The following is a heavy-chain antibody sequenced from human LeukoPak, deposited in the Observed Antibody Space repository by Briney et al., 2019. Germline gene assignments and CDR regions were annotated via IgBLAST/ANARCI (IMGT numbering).Heavy chain of an antibody. CDR2: IYTSGST. CDR3: ARGRYCSGGSCYSDWFDP. D-gene: IGHD2-15*01. Sequence: SGTLSLTCTVSGGSISSYYWSWIRQPAGKGLEWIGRIYTSGSTNYNPSLKSRVTMSVDTSKNQFSLKLSSVTAADTAVYYCARGRYCSGGSCYSDWFDPWGQGTLVTVSS. J-gene: IGHJ5*02. CDR1: GGSISSYY. V-gene: IGHV4-4*07.